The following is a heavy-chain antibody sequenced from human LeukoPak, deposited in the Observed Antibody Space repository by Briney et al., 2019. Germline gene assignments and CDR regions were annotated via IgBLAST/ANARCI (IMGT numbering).Heavy chain of an antibody. CDR3: ARDGIRATVTTVPYWYFDL. CDR1: GYTFTSYY. Sequence: ASVKVSCKASGYTFTSYYMHWVRQAPGQGLEWMGIINPSGGSTSYAQKFQGRVTITTDESASTAYMELSSLRSEDTAVYYCARDGIRATVTTVPYWYFDLWGRGTLVTVSS. J-gene: IGHJ2*01. V-gene: IGHV1-46*01. CDR2: INPSGGST. D-gene: IGHD4-17*01.